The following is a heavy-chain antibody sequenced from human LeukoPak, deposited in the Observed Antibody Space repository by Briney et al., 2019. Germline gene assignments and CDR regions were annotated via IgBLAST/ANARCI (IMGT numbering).Heavy chain of an antibody. CDR3: ARDLRAAAGKLYYFDY. D-gene: IGHD6-13*01. Sequence: ALVKVSCKASGYTFTGYYMHWVRQAPGQGLEWMGWINPNSGGTNYAQKFQGRVTMTRDTSISTAYMELSSLRSDDTAVYYCARDLRAAAGKLYYFDYWGQGTLVTVSS. CDR1: GYTFTGYY. V-gene: IGHV1-2*02. J-gene: IGHJ4*02. CDR2: INPNSGGT.